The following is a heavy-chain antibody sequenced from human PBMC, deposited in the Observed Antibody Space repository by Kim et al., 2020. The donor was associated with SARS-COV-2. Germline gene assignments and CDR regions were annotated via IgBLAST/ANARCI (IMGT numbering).Heavy chain of an antibody. CDR2: IIPILGIA. CDR1: GGTFSSYA. J-gene: IGHJ4*02. D-gene: IGHD3-22*01. CDR3: AFYDSSGYSALNFDY. V-gene: IGHV1-69*04. Sequence: SVKVSCKASGGTFSSYAISWVRQAPGQGLEWMGRIIPILGIANYAQKFQGRVTITADKSTSTAYMELSSLRSEDTAVYYCAFYDSSGYSALNFDYWGQGTLVTVSS.